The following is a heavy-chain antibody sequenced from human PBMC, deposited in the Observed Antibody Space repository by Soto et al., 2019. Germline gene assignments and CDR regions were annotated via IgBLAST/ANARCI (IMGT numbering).Heavy chain of an antibody. CDR1: GDSVSSNSAT. J-gene: IGHJ4*02. D-gene: IGHD3-3*01. CDR2: TYYRSKWSN. Sequence: PWQTLSLTCAISGDSVSSNSATWDWIRQSPSRGLEWLGRTYYRSKWSNDYAVSVKGRITINPDTSNNQFSLHLNSVTPDDTAVYYCARGPPFGRWGQGTLVTVSS. CDR3: ARGPPFGR. V-gene: IGHV6-1*01.